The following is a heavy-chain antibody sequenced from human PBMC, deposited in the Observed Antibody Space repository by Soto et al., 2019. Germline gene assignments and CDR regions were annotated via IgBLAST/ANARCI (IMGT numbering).Heavy chain of an antibody. V-gene: IGHV4-30-4*01. D-gene: IGHD2-15*01. CDR3: ARDLGGYCSGGSCYRSDAFDI. Sequence: SETLSLPCTVSGGSISSGDYYWSWIRQPPGKGLEWIGYIYYSGSTYYNPSLKSRVTISVDTSKNQFSLKLSSVTAADTAVYYCARDLGGYCSGGSCYRSDAFDIWGQGTMVTVSS. CDR1: GGSISSGDYY. J-gene: IGHJ3*02. CDR2: IYYSGST.